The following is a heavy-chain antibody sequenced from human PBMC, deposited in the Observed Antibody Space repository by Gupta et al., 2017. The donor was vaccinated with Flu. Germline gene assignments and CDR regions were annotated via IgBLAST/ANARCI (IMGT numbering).Heavy chain of an antibody. D-gene: IGHD3-10*01. Sequence: EVLLVESGGGLVKPGGSLRLSCATSGFTFSLYDMCWVRQAPGKGLEWVSFISRSSGNVYYADSVKGRFTISRDDAKRSLYLQITSLRVDDTALYYCAAVRGGNTRDFDFWGQGALVTVSS. V-gene: IGHV3-21*02. CDR1: GFTFSLYD. J-gene: IGHJ4*02. CDR2: ISRSSGNV. CDR3: AAVRGGNTRDFDF.